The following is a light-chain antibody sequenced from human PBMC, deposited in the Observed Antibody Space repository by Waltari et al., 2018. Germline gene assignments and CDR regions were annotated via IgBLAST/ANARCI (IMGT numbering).Light chain of an antibody. V-gene: IGLV2-11*01. Sequence: QSALTQPRSVSGSPGQSVTVSCTGTSTNVGTYKYISWYQHHPGRAPKLLIFDANKRPSGVPERFSGSKSDNTASLTISGLRPEDEAYYYCCSSVVSYTVVFGGGTKVTVL. CDR3: CSSVVSYTVV. CDR2: DAN. J-gene: IGLJ2*01. CDR1: STNVGTYKY.